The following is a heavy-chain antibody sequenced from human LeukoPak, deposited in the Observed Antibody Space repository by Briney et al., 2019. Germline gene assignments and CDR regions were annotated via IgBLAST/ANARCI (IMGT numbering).Heavy chain of an antibody. D-gene: IGHD3-10*01. CDR3: ARGSEWLEEEDAFDI. CDR2: INHSGST. Sequence: SETLSLTCAVYGGSFSDYYWSWIRQPPGKGLEWIGEINHSGSTNYNPSLKSRITISVDTSKNQFSLEVTSVTAADTAVYYCARGSEWLEEEDAFDIWATGQWSPSLQ. V-gene: IGHV4-34*01. CDR1: GGSFSDYY. J-gene: IGHJ3*02.